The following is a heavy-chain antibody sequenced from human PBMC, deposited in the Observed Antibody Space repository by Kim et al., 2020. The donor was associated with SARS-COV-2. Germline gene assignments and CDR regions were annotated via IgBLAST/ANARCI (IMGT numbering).Heavy chain of an antibody. CDR2: GIT. V-gene: IGHV4-34*01. D-gene: IGHD6-6*01. Sequence: GITNYNPSLKSRVTISVDTSKNQFSLRLSSVTAADTAVYYCASARRSFDYWGQGTLVTVSS. J-gene: IGHJ4*02. CDR3: ASARRSFDY.